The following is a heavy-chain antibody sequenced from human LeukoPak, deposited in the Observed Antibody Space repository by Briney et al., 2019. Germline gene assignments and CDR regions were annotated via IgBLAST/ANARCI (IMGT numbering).Heavy chain of an antibody. D-gene: IGHD6-13*01. V-gene: IGHV3-21*01. CDR1: GFTFSSYS. Sequence: GGSLRLSCAASGFTFSSYSMNWVRQAPGKGLEWVSSISSSSSYIYYADSVKGRFTISRGNAKNSLYLQMNSLRAEDTAVYYCARVRYSSSWFYDYWGQGTLVTVSS. CDR3: ARVRYSSSWFYDY. J-gene: IGHJ4*02. CDR2: ISSSSSYI.